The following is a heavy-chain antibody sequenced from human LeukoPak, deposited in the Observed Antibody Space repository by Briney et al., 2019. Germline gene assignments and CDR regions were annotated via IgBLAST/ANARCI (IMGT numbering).Heavy chain of an antibody. D-gene: IGHD5-24*01. V-gene: IGHV3-23*01. CDR3: ATCKAGYNLLDS. CDR1: GFTFSSHA. J-gene: IGHJ4*02. CDR2: VSGSGDST. Sequence: GGSLRLSCAASGFTFSSHAVTWVRQAPGKGLEWVSLVSGSGDSTYYAGSVQGRFTISRDNSRNTVYLQLNSLRAEDTAMYYCATCKAGYNLLDSWGQGTLVTVSS.